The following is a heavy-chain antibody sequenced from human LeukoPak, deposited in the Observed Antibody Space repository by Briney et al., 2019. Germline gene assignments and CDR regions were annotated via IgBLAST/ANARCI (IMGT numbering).Heavy chain of an antibody. V-gene: IGHV4-39*07. J-gene: IGHJ4*02. CDR2: IYYSGST. CDR1: GGSISSSSYY. Sequence: PSETLSLTCTVSGGSISSSSYYWGWLRQPPGKGLEWIGSIYYSGSTYYNPSLKSRVTISVDTSKNQFSLKLSSVTAADTAEYYCARGGYCSSTSCYFAIDYWGQGTLVTVSS. CDR3: ARGGYCSSTSCYFAIDY. D-gene: IGHD2-2*01.